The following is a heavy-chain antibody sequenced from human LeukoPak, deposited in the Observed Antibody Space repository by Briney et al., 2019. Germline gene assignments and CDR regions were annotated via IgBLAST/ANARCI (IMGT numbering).Heavy chain of an antibody. V-gene: IGHV4-34*01. Sequence: PSETLSLTCAVYGGSFSGYYWSWICQPPGKGLEWIGEINHSGSTSYNPSLKSRVTISVDTSKNQLSLKLSSVTAADTAVYYCARGGRYCSSTSCPKYNWFDPWGQGTLVTVSS. CDR1: GGSFSGYY. D-gene: IGHD2-2*01. CDR2: INHSGST. CDR3: ARGGRYCSSTSCPKYNWFDP. J-gene: IGHJ5*02.